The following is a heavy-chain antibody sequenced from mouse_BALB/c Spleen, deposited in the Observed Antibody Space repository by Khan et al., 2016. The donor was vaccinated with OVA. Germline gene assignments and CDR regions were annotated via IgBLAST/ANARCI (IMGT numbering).Heavy chain of an antibody. V-gene: IGHV1-9*01. CDR3: ARGAGTTYGMDY. Sequence: QVRLQQSGAELMKPGASVKISCKATGYTFSSYWIEWVKQRPGHGLEWIGEFLPGRGTINYNEKFRGKATFTAETSSNIAYMQRNSLTSEDSAVFYCARGAGTTYGMDYWGQGTSVTVSS. J-gene: IGHJ4*01. CDR1: GYTFSSYW. D-gene: IGHD4-1*01. CDR2: FLPGRGTI.